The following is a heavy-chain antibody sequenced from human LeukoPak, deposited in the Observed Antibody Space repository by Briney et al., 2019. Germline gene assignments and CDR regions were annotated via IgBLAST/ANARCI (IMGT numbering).Heavy chain of an antibody. CDR3: ARAQVHYDFWSGYYVGGDYFDY. CDR1: GFTFSSYW. D-gene: IGHD3-3*01. CDR2: IKQDGSEK. Sequence: GGSLRLSCAASGFTFSSYWMSWVHQAPGKGLEWVANIKQDGSEKYYVDSVKGRFTISRDNAKNSLYLQMNSLRAEDTAVYYCARAQVHYDFWSGYYVGGDYFDYWGQGTLVTVSS. J-gene: IGHJ4*02. V-gene: IGHV3-7*03.